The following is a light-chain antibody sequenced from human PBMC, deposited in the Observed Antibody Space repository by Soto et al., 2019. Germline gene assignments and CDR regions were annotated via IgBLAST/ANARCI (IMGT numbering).Light chain of an antibody. CDR1: SSNIGSNY. V-gene: IGLV1-47*01. Sequence: QSVLTQPPSASGTPGQRVTISCSGSSSNIGSNYVYWYQQLPGTAPKLLIYRNNQRPSGVPDRFSGSKSGTSASLAISGLRSEDEADYYCAAWDDSLNAHVFGVGNKGTVL. J-gene: IGLJ1*01. CDR3: AAWDDSLNAHV. CDR2: RNN.